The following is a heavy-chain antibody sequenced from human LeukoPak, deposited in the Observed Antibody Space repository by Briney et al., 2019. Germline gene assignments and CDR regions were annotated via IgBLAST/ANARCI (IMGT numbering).Heavy chain of an antibody. CDR2: INPNSGGT. CDR3: ARDRKYYYDSSGYTTETFWFDP. V-gene: IGHV1-2*02. CDR1: GYTFTGYY. J-gene: IGHJ5*02. Sequence: ASVKVSCKASGYTFTGYYMHWVRQAPGQGFEWMGWINPNSGGTNYARKFQGRVTMTRDTSISTAYMELSRLRSDDTAVYYCARDRKYYYDSSGYTTETFWFDPWGQGTLVTVSS. D-gene: IGHD3-22*01.